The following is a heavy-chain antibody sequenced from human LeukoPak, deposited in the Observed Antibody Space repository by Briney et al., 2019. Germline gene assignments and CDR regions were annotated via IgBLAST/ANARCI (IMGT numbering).Heavy chain of an antibody. CDR1: GFTFSSYA. V-gene: IGHV3-23*01. D-gene: IGHD3-3*01. CDR3: ARDYDFWSPYAFHI. J-gene: IGHJ3*02. CDR2: ISGSGGGT. Sequence: AGGSLRLSCAASGFTFSSYAMSWVRQAPGKGLEWVSGISGSGGGTYYADSVKGRFAISRDNAKNSLYLQMNSLRAEDTAVYYCARDYDFWSPYAFHIWGQGTMVTVSS.